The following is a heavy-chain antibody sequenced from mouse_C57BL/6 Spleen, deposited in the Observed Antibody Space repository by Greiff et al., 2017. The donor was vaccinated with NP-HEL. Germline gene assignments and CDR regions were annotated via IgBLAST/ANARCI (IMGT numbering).Heavy chain of an antibody. CDR2: IDPSDSYT. CDR1: GYTFTSYW. CDR3: ASGDY. V-gene: IGHV1-69*01. Sequence: QVQLQQPGAELVMPGASVKLSCKASGYTFTSYWMHWVKQRPGQGLAWIGEIDPSDSYTNYNQKFKGKSTLTVDKSSSTAYMQLSSLTSEDSAVYYCASGDYWGQGTSVTVSS. J-gene: IGHJ4*01.